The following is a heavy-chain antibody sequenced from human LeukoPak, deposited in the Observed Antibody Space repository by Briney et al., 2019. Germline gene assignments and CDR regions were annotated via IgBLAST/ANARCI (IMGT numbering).Heavy chain of an antibody. V-gene: IGHV3-30*02. CDR1: GFTFNNYG. Sequence: PGGSLRLSCAASGFTFNNYGIHWVRQAPGEGLEWVTFILFDASNKYYADSAKGRFTISRDDSKNTVYLQMNSLRPEDTALYYCAKGGSRGTYYFDYWGQGTLVTVSS. CDR3: AKGGSRGTYYFDY. D-gene: IGHD6-19*01. CDR2: ILFDASNK. J-gene: IGHJ4*02.